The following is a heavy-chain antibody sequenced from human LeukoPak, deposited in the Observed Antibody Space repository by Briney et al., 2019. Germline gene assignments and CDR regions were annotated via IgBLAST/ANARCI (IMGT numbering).Heavy chain of an antibody. Sequence: LSGGSLRLSCAASGFTFSTYWMYWVRQAPGRGLVWVSRINTDGSSITYADSVKGRFTISRDNAKNTLYLQMNSLRVEDTAVFYCAREGRVTGYDFDSWGQGTLVTVSS. CDR3: AREGRVTGYDFDS. CDR2: INTDGSSI. D-gene: IGHD5-12*01. J-gene: IGHJ4*02. V-gene: IGHV3-74*03. CDR1: GFTFSTYW.